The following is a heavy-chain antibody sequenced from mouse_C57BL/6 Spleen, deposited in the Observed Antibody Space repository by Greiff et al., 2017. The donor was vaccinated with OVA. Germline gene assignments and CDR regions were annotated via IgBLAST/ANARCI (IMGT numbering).Heavy chain of an antibody. CDR1: GFNIKDDY. CDR3: TTPVVGYFDY. D-gene: IGHD1-1*01. J-gene: IGHJ2*01. V-gene: IGHV14-4*01. Sequence: VQLQQSGAELVRPGASVKLSCTASGFNIKDDYMHWVKQRPEQGLEWIGWIDPENGDTEYASKFQGKATITADTSSNTAYLQLSSLTSEDTAVYYCTTPVVGYFDYWGQGTTLTVSS. CDR2: IDPENGDT.